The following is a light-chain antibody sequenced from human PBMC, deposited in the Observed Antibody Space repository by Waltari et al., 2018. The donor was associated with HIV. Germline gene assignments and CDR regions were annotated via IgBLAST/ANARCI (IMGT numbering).Light chain of an antibody. CDR2: LNNDGSH. CDR1: SGHSTHA. V-gene: IGLV4-69*01. Sequence: QLILPQSPSASASLAASLQLTRPLSSGHSTHALAWLQHQPAKGPRFLMKLNNDGSHTRWDGIPDRFSGSSSGAERYLTISSLQSEDEADYYCQTWDTGPWVFGGGTKLTVL. J-gene: IGLJ3*02. CDR3: QTWDTGPWV.